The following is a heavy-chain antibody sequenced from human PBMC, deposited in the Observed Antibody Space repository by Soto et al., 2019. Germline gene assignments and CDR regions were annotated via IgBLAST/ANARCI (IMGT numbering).Heavy chain of an antibody. D-gene: IGHD4-4*01. CDR1: GYSFTSYW. V-gene: IGHV5-51*01. CDR2: IYPGDSDT. Sequence: GESLKISCKGSGYSFTSYWIGWVRQMPGKGLEWMGIIYPGDSDTRYSPSFQGQVTISADKSISTAYLQWSSLKASDTAMYYCARSTTTVTTFLWFDPWGQGTLVTVSS. CDR3: ARSTTTVTTFLWFDP. J-gene: IGHJ5*02.